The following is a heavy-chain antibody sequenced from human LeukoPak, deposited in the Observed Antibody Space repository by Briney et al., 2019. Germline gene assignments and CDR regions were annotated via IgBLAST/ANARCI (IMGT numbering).Heavy chain of an antibody. Sequence: GESLKISCKDSGHSSTSNWIGWVRQMPGKGREWLGIIYPGDSETRYSPSFEGQLTISADKSLSTAYLQWSSLKASDTSMYYCARRGYGDGWMFDYWGQGTLVTVSS. CDR1: GHSSTSNW. CDR3: ARRGYGDGWMFDY. J-gene: IGHJ4*02. CDR2: IYPGDSET. V-gene: IGHV5-51*01. D-gene: IGHD5-24*01.